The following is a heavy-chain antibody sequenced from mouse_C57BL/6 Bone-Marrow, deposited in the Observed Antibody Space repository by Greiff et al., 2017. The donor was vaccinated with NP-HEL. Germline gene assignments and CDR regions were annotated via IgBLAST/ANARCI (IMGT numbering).Heavy chain of an antibody. J-gene: IGHJ3*01. V-gene: IGHV14-4*01. CDR2: IDPENGDT. CDR1: GFNIKDDY. D-gene: IGHD2-2*01. CDR3: TYGYDGAWFAY. Sequence: EVQLHQSGAELVRPGASVKLSCTASGFNIKDDYMHWVKQRPEQGLEWIGWIDPENGDTEYASKFQGKATITADTSSNTAYLQLSSLTSEDTAVYYCTYGYDGAWFAYWGQGTLITVSA.